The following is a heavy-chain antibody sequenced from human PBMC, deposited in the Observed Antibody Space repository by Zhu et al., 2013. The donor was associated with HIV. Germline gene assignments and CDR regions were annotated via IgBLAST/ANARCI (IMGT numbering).Heavy chain of an antibody. CDR1: GYTFTSYN. D-gene: IGHD3-10*01. Sequence: QVQLVQSGAEVKKPGASVRVSCKASGYTFTSYNIHWVRQAPGQGLEWMGLSDPSSGTTNYAQKFQGRITLTRDTSATSVYMELSSLRSDDTAVYFCARGSPVQRRDPRGLEYWGQGTLVTVSS. J-gene: IGHJ4*02. CDR3: ARGSPVQRRDPRGLEY. CDR2: SDPSSGTT. V-gene: IGHV1-46*01.